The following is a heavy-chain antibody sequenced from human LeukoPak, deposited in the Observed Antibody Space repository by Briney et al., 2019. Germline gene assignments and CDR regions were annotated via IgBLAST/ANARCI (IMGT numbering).Heavy chain of an antibody. J-gene: IGHJ4*02. CDR1: GYTFTGYY. CDR3: ARDRTVGSGWYGGVDY. V-gene: IGHV1-2*02. CDR2: INPNSGGT. Sequence: GASVKVSCKASGYTFTGYYMHWVRQAPGQGLEWMGWINPNSGGTNYAQKFQGRVTMTRDTSISTAYMELSSLRSDDTAVYYCARDRTVGSGWYGGVDYWGQGTLVTVSS. D-gene: IGHD6-19*01.